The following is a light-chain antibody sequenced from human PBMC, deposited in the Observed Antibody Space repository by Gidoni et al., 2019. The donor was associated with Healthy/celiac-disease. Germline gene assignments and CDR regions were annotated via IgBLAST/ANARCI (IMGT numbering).Light chain of an antibody. CDR2: LGS. J-gene: IGKJ3*01. V-gene: IGKV2-28*01. CDR1: QSLLHSNGYNY. CDR3: MQARQTPRT. Sequence: DIVMTQFPLSLPVTPGEPASISCRSSQSLLHSNGYNYLDWYLQKPGQSPQLLIYLGSNRASGVPDRFSGSGSGTDFTLKSSKVEAEDVGVYYCMQARQTPRTFGPGTKVDIK.